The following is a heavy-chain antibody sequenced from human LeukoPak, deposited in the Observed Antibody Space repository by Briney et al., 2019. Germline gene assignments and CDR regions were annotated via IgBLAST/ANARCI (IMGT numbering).Heavy chain of an antibody. CDR2: ISSSSSYT. V-gene: IGHV3-11*05. CDR1: GFTFSSAA. CDR3: ARDSLSSYYDSSGYHTHLDY. D-gene: IGHD3-22*01. Sequence: GGSLRLSCAASGFTFSSAAMSWVRQAPGKGLEWVSYISSSSSYTNYADSVKGRFTISRDNAKNSLYLQMNSLRAEDTAVYYCARDSLSSYYDSSGYHTHLDYWGQGTLVTVSS. J-gene: IGHJ4*02.